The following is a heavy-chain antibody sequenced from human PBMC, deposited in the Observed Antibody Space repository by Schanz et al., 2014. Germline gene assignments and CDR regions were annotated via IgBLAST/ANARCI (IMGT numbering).Heavy chain of an antibody. V-gene: IGHV1-3*04. CDR3: ARDRRFFDRDDLYYFDS. CDR2: INTGGGDT. D-gene: IGHD3-3*01. CDR1: EYSFTSYS. J-gene: IGHJ4*02. Sequence: QVHLVQSGAEVKRPGASVKVSCKASEYSFTSYSMHWVRQAPGQRLEWMGWINTGGGDTKYSQNFQGRVTMTTDTSTSTAYMALTDLRSDDTAVYYCARDRRFFDRDDLYYFDSWGQGTLVTVSS.